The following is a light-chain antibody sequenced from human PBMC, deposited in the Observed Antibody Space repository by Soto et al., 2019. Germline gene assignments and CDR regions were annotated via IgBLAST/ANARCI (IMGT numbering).Light chain of an antibody. CDR1: SSDVGGYNY. J-gene: IGLJ2*01. CDR2: EVS. Sequence: QSVLTQPPSASGSPGQSVTISCTGTSSDVGGYNYVSWYQQHPGKAPKLMISEVSKRPSGVPDRFSGSKSGNTASLTVSGLQAEYEADYYFSSFAGNNNVVLGGGTKVTFL. CDR3: SSFAGNNNVV. V-gene: IGLV2-8*01.